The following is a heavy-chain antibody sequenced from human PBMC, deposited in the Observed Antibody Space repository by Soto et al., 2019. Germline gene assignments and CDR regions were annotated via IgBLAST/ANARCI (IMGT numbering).Heavy chain of an antibody. Sequence: EVQLVESGGGLVQPGRSLRLSCAASGFTFDDYTMHWVRQAPGKGLEWVSGISWNSGSIGYADSVKGRFTISGNDAKNALYLQMNSLTAEDTALYYCAKDMAGRTNYGMDVWGQGTTVTVSS. CDR1: GFTFDDYT. V-gene: IGHV3-9*01. J-gene: IGHJ6*02. CDR2: ISWNSGSI. D-gene: IGHD3-3*01. CDR3: AKDMAGRTNYGMDV.